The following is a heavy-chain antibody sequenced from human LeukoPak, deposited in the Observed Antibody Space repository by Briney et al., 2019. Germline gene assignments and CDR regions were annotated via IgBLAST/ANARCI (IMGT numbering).Heavy chain of an antibody. CDR1: GYTFTSYD. V-gene: IGHV1-8*01. CDR3: ARAKSIAVAGFGGFGY. Sequence: ASVKVSCKASGYTFTSYDINWVRQATGQGLEWMGWMNPNSGNTGYAQKFQGRVTMTRNTSISTAYMELSSLRSEDTAVYYCARAKSIAVAGFGGFGYWGQGTLVTVSS. J-gene: IGHJ4*02. D-gene: IGHD6-19*01. CDR2: MNPNSGNT.